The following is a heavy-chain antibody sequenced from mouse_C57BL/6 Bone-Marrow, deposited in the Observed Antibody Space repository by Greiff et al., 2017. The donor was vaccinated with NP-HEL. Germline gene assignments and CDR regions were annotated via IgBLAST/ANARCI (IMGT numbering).Heavy chain of an antibody. CDR3: TTFDY. CDR2: IDPENGDT. J-gene: IGHJ2*01. CDR1: GFNIKDDY. Sequence: VHVKQSGAELVRPGASVKLSCTASGFNIKDDYMHWVKQRPEQGLEWIGWIDPENGDTEYASKFQGKATITADTSSNTAYLPLSSLTSEDTAVYYCTTFDYWGQGTTLTVSS. V-gene: IGHV14-4*01.